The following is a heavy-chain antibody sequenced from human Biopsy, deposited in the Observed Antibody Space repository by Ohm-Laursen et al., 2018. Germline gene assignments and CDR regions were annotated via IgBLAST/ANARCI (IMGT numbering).Heavy chain of an antibody. J-gene: IGHJ4*02. V-gene: IGHV4-59*08. CDR3: VRLNRRGNIIFFDY. CDR1: GGSITADF. Sequence: TLSLTCTVSGGSITADFWTWIRQTPRERLEWIGYRFHSGSPMYNPSLKSRVTISVDTSKSQFSLTLTSVTAADTAVYYCVRLNRRGNIIFFDYWGRGTLVTVSS. CDR2: RFHSGSP. D-gene: IGHD3/OR15-3a*01.